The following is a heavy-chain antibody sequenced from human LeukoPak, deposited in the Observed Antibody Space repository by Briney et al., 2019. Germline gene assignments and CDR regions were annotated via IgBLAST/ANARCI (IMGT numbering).Heavy chain of an antibody. CDR2: IKEDGSLK. J-gene: IGHJ6*03. V-gene: IGHV3-7*01. CDR1: GVGFSIFW. Sequence: GGSLRLSCAPSGVGFSIFWMSWVRHAPGKGPEWVANIKEDGSLKNYVDSVEGRFTVSRDNARNSLYLQMNSLRAEDTAVYYCARVANWNYGYYHYYMDVWGKGTTVTVSS. CDR3: ARVANWNYGYYHYYMDV. D-gene: IGHD1-7*01.